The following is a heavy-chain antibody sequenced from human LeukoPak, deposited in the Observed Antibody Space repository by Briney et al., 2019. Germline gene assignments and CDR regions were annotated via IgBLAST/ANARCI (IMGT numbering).Heavy chain of an antibody. CDR1: GVTFNSYA. J-gene: IGHJ1*01. Sequence: ASLSLSCTASGVTFNSYAISWVRQAPGQGLEWVGVIFPIFDAANYAQKLQFRVTMTTNTTTSTAYMELRSLRSDDPAVYYCARDKAVTTEVTQLFQHWGQGTLVTVSS. CDR2: IFPIFDAA. V-gene: IGHV1-69*05. CDR3: ARDKAVTTEVTQLFQH. D-gene: IGHD4-23*01.